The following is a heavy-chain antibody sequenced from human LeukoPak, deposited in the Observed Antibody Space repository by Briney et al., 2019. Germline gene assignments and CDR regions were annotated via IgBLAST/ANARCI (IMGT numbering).Heavy chain of an antibody. CDR2: IYYSGRT. CDR1: GGSISSGSYY. D-gene: IGHD3-10*01. Sequence: SQTLSLTCTVSGGSISSGSYYWSWIRQPAGKGLEWIGYIYYSGRTYYNSSLESRVTISLDTSTNQLLLKLNSVIAADTAVYYCARLSEFTYGLIDSWGQGTLVTVSS. V-gene: IGHV4-30-4*07. CDR3: ARLSEFTYGLIDS. J-gene: IGHJ4*02.